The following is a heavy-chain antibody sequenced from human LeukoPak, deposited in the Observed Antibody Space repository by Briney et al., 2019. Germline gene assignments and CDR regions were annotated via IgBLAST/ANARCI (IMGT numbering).Heavy chain of an antibody. J-gene: IGHJ4*02. V-gene: IGHV1-69*02. CDR3: ARHKYDSSGYYSEDY. Sequence: ASVKVSCKASGYTFTSYYMHWVRQAPGQGLEWMGRIIPILGIANYAQKFQGRVTVTADKSTSTAYMELSSLRSEDTAVYYCARHKYDSSGYYSEDYWGQGTLVTVSS. D-gene: IGHD3-22*01. CDR1: GYTFTSYY. CDR2: IIPILGIA.